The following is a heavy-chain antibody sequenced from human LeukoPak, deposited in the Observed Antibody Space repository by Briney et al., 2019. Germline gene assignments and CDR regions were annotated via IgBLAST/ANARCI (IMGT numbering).Heavy chain of an antibody. CDR2: ISSSGSTI. J-gene: IGHJ6*04. D-gene: IGHD3-10*02. CDR3: AELGITMIGGV. CDR1: GFTFSSYE. Sequence: GGSLRLSCEASGFTFSSYEMNWVRQAPGKGLEWVSYISSSGSTIYYADSVKGRFTISRDNAKNSLYLQMNSLRAEDTAVYYCAELGITMIGGVWGKGTTVTVSS. V-gene: IGHV3-48*03.